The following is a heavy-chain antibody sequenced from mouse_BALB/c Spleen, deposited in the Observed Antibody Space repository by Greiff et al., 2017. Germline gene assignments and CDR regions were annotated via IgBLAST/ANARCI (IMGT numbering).Heavy chain of an antibody. Sequence: EVMLVESGGGLVKPGGSLKLSCAASGFTFSSYAMSWVRQTPEKRLEWVATISSGGSYTYYPDSVKGRFTISRDNAKNTLYLQMSSLRSEDTAMYYCARPSITTVVEGFAYWGQGTLVTVSA. CDR3: ARPSITTVVEGFAY. J-gene: IGHJ3*01. CDR1: GFTFSSYA. CDR2: ISSGGSYT. D-gene: IGHD1-1*01. V-gene: IGHV5-9-1*01.